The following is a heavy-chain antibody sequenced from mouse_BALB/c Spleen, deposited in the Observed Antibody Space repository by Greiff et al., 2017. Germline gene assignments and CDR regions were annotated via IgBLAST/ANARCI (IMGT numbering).Heavy chain of an antibody. CDR3: AREDSYYFDY. V-gene: IGHV5-15*02. J-gene: IGHJ2*01. CDR1: GFTFSDYG. Sequence: EVQGVESGGGLVQPGGSRKLSCAASGFTFSDYGMAWVRQAPGKGPEWVAFISNLAYSIYYADTVTGRFTISRENAKNTLYLEMSSLRSEDTAMYYCAREDSYYFDYWGQGTTLTVSS. CDR2: ISNLAYSI.